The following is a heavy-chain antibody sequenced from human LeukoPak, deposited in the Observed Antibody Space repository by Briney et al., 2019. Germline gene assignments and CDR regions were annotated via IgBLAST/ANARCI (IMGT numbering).Heavy chain of an antibody. J-gene: IGHJ5*02. CDR1: GYTFTGYH. Sequence: ASVKVSCKASGYTFTGYHMHWVRQAPGQGLEWMGIINPSGGSTSYAQKFQGRVTMTRDMSTSTDYMELSSLRSEDTAVYYCARDNSVEDTAWWFDPWGQGTLVTVSS. CDR3: ARDNSVEDTAWWFDP. V-gene: IGHV1-46*01. CDR2: INPSGGST. D-gene: IGHD4-23*01.